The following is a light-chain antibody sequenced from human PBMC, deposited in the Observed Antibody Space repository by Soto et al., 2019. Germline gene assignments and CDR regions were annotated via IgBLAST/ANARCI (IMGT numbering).Light chain of an antibody. CDR3: QQYNNWPV. CDR2: AAS. Sequence: DIVLTQSPGTLSLSPGERATLSCRASQTITTYLAWYQQKPGQAPRLLIYAASTRATGIPARFSGSGSGTEFTLTISSLQSEDFAVYYCQQYNNWPVFGQGTKVDIK. V-gene: IGKV3-15*01. CDR1: QTITTY. J-gene: IGKJ1*01.